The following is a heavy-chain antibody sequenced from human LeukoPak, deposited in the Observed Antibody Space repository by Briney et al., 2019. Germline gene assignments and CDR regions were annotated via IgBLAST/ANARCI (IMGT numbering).Heavy chain of an antibody. CDR1: GFTFGDHG. D-gene: IGHD6-19*01. CDR2: IRSKAYGGTA. V-gene: IGHV3-49*03. J-gene: IGHJ4*02. CDR3: ARDLRAVAHDFDC. Sequence: GGSLRLFCTASGFTFGDHGLNWFRKAPGKGLEWVGFIRSKAYGGTAEYAASVKGRFTISRDDSENIAYVEMNSLKSEDTAVYYCARDLRAVAHDFDCWGQGTLVTVSS.